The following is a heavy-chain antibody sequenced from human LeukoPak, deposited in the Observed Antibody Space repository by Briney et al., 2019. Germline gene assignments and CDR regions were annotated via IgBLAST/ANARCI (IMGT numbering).Heavy chain of an antibody. D-gene: IGHD5-18*01. CDR2: IYYSGST. CDR3: ARHNTTMVTDY. J-gene: IGHJ4*02. V-gene: IGHV4-59*01. Sequence: SETLSLTCTVSGGSISSYCWSWIRQPPGKGLEWIGYIYYSGSTNYNPSLKSRVTISVDTSKNQFSLKLSSVTAADTAVYYCARHNTTMVTDYWGQGTLVTVSS. CDR1: GGSISSYC.